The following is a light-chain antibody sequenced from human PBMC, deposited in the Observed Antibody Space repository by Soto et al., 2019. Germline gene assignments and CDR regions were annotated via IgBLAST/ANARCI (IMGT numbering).Light chain of an antibody. V-gene: IGLV2-14*01. J-gene: IGLJ2*01. CDR2: DVS. CDR1: SSDIGRYNY. CDR3: SSYTSSSTVV. Sequence: QSALPQPASVSGSPGQSITISCTGTSSDIGRYNYVSWYQQYPGKAPKVMIYDVSNRPSGVSDRFSGSNSGNTASLTISGLQAEDEADYYCSSYTSSSTVVFGGGTKLTVL.